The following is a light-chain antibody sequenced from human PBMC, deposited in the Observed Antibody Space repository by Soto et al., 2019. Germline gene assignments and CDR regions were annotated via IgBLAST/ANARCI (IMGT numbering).Light chain of an antibody. V-gene: IGKV3-15*01. CDR3: QQYNNWPPLT. CDR2: GAS. J-gene: IGKJ4*01. CDR1: QSVNNN. Sequence: ETMMTQSPATLSVSPGEGAILSCRANQSVNNNLAWYQQKPGQAPRLLISGASIRATGIPARFSGSGSGTEFTLTISSLQSEDFAVYYCQQYNNWPPLTFGGGTKVEIK.